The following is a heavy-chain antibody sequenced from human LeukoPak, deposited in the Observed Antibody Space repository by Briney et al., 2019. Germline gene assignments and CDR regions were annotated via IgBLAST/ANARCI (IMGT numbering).Heavy chain of an antibody. CDR2: ISGSGGST. CDR1: GFTFSSYA. CDR3: AKGSGVGAIRSGFDY. V-gene: IGHV3-23*01. Sequence: GGSLRLSCAASGFTFSSYAMSWVRQAPGKGLEWVPSISGSGGSTYYADSVKGRFTISRDNSKNTLYLQMNSLRAEDTAVYYCAKGSGVGAIRSGFDYWGQGTLVTVSS. D-gene: IGHD1-26*01. J-gene: IGHJ4*02.